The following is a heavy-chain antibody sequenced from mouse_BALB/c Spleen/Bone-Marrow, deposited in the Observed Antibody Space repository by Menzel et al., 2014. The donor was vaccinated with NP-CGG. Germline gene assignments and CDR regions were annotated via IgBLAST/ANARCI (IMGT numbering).Heavy chain of an antibody. J-gene: IGHJ4*01. CDR3: ARNPPYGNYEDYYAMDY. CDR2: IWGGGST. V-gene: IGHV2-6-4*01. Sequence: VKLMESGPGLVAPSQSLSITCTVSGFPLSRYSVHWVRQPPGKGLEWLGMIWGGGSTDYNSALKSRLSISKDNSKSQVFLKMNSLQTDDTAMYYCARNPPYGNYEDYYAMDYWGQGTSVTVSS. D-gene: IGHD2-1*01. CDR1: GFPLSRYS.